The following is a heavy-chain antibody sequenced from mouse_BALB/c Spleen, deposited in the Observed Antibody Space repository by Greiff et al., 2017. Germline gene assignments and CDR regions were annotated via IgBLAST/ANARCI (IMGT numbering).Heavy chain of an antibody. D-gene: IGHD4-1*01. Sequence: QVQLKESGAELARPGASVKLSCKASGYTFTSYWMQWVKQRPGQGLEWIGAIYPGDGDTRYTQKFKGKATLTADKSSSTAYMQLSSLASEDSAVYYCARGTGYYFDYWGQGTTLTVSS. CDR1: GYTFTSYW. CDR3: ARGTGYYFDY. CDR2: IYPGDGDT. V-gene: IGHV1-87*01. J-gene: IGHJ2*01.